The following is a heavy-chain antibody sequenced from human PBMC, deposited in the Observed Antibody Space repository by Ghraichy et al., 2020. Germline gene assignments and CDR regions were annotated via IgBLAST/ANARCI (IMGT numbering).Heavy chain of an antibody. CDR3: AEEAVAGTDAFDY. D-gene: IGHD6-19*01. J-gene: IGHJ4*02. CDR1: GGTFSSYA. V-gene: IGHV1-69*13. Sequence: SVKVSCKASGGTFSSYAISWVRQAPGQGLEWMGGIIPIFGTANYAQKFQGRVTITADESTSTAYMELSSLRSEDTAVYYCAEEAVAGTDAFDYWGQGTLVTVSS. CDR2: IIPIFGTA.